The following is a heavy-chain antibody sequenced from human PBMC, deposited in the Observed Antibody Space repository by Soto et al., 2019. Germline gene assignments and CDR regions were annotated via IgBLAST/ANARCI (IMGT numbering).Heavy chain of an antibody. CDR1: GFTFSNAW. Sequence: PGGSLRLSCAASGFTFSNAWMSWVRQAPGKGLEWVGRIKSKTDGGTTDYAAPVKGRFTISRDDSKNTLYLQMNSLKTEDTAVYYCTTDVFGVASLTFGMDVWGQGTTVTVSS. J-gene: IGHJ6*02. D-gene: IGHD3-3*01. CDR2: IKSKTDGGTT. V-gene: IGHV3-15*01. CDR3: TTDVFGVASLTFGMDV.